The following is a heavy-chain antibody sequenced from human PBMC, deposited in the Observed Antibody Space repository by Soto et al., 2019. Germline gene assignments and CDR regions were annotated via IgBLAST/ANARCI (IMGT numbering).Heavy chain of an antibody. Sequence: QVQLQESGPGLVQPSETLSLTCSVSGGSINSASYHWSWLRQHPGKGIEFIGYIFYTGSTYYNPSLETRLTISVDTYKNHVSLRLNAVTAADTAVYYCARLDYGDSAFDSWGRGILVTVSS. D-gene: IGHD4-17*01. CDR1: GGSINSASYH. J-gene: IGHJ4*02. CDR2: IFYTGST. V-gene: IGHV4-31*03. CDR3: ARLDYGDSAFDS.